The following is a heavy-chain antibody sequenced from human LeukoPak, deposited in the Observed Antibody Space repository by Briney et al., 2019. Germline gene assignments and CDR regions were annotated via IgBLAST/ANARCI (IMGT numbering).Heavy chain of an antibody. CDR2: IGVGGGDT. D-gene: IGHD3-22*01. V-gene: IGHV3-23*01. CDR3: AKELYYYDSSGSFDY. J-gene: IGHJ4*02. Sequence: YPGGSLRLSCAVSGFAFSSHAMSWVRQAPGKGLEWVSGIGVGGGDTYYADSVKGRFTISRDNSKNTLYPQMNSLRAEDTAVYYCAKELYYYDSSGSFDYWGQGTLVAVSS. CDR1: GFAFSSHA.